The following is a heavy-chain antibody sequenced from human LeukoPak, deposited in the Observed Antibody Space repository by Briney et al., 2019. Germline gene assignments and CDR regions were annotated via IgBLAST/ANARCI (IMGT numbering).Heavy chain of an antibody. CDR2: IYLNSGGT. D-gene: IGHD3-10*01. J-gene: IGHJ4*02. CDR1: GYTFTDYY. V-gene: IGHV1-2*02. CDR3: ARGRSDYYLDS. Sequence: ASVKVSCKASGYTFTDYYMHWVRQAPGQGLEWMGWIYLNSGGTNYAQNFQGRVTMTRDTSISTAYMGLSRLRSDDTAVYFCARGRSDYYLDSWGQGTLVAVSS.